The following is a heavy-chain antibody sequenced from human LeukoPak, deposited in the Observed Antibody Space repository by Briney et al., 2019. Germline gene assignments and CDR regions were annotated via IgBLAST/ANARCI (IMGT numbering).Heavy chain of an antibody. Sequence: SETLSLTCAVYGGSFSGYYWSWIRQPPGKGLEWIGEINHSGSTNYNPSLKSRVTISVDTSKNQFSLKLSSVTAADTAVYYCARRRITIFGVVIISQEYYFDYWGQGTLVTVSS. CDR2: INHSGST. J-gene: IGHJ4*02. D-gene: IGHD3-3*01. V-gene: IGHV4-34*01. CDR1: GGSFSGYY. CDR3: ARRRITIFGVVIISQEYYFDY.